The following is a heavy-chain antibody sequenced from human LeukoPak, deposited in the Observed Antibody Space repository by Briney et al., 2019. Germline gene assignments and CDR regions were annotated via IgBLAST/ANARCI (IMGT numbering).Heavy chain of an antibody. V-gene: IGHV1-69*04. CDR3: ASLPGYSYGQKKEGDFDY. J-gene: IGHJ4*02. CDR2: IIPILGIA. CDR1: GYTFTSYG. D-gene: IGHD5-18*01. Sequence: SVKVSCKASGYTFTSYGISWVRQAPGQGLEWMGRIIPILGIANYAQKFQGRVTITADKSTSTAYMELSSLRSEDTAVYYCASLPGYSYGQKKEGDFDYWGQGTLVTVPS.